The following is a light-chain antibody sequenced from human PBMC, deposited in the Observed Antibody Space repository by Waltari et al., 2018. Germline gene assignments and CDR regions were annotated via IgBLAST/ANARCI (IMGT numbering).Light chain of an antibody. Sequence: TQSPDTLSVSPGETATLSCRASRNINSNLAWYHQKPGQPPRLLIHAASTRAPGVPARFSGSGSGTEFTLTISNLQSEDFAVYYCQQYSNWPPITFGQGTRLEIK. V-gene: IGKV3-15*01. CDR1: RNINSN. J-gene: IGKJ5*01. CDR3: QQYSNWPPIT. CDR2: AAS.